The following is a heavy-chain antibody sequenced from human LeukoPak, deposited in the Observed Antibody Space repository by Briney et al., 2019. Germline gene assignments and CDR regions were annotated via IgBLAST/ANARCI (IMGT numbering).Heavy chain of an antibody. CDR2: IKQDGSEK. D-gene: IGHD5-24*01. V-gene: IGHV3-7*03. J-gene: IGHJ6*02. CDR1: GFTLSSYW. CDR3: ARASHGLDV. Sequence: GGSLRLSCVASGFTLSSYWTSWVRQAPGKGLEWLANIKQDGSEKYYVDSVKGRFTISRDNAKNSLYLQMNSLRAEDTAVYYCARASHGLDVWGQGTTVTISS.